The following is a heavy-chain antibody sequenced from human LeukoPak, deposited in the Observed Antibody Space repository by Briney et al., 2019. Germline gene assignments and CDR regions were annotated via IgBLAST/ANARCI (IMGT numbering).Heavy chain of an antibody. D-gene: IGHD3/OR15-3a*01. CDR3: ARGLRSSSGTRSYYYGMDV. J-gene: IGHJ6*02. CDR2: TYYRSKWYN. Sequence: SQTLSLTCAISGDSVSSNSAAWNWIRQSPSRGLECLGRTYYRSKWYNDYAVSVKSRITINPDTSKNQFSLQLNSVTPEDTAVYYCARGLRSSSGTRSYYYGMDVWGQGTTVTVSS. V-gene: IGHV6-1*01. CDR1: GDSVSSNSAA.